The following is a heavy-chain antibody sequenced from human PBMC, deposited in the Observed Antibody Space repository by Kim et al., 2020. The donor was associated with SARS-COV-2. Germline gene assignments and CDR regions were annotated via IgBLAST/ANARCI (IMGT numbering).Heavy chain of an antibody. CDR1: GFTFSSYE. CDR3: ARGEYYDSSGYLDY. Sequence: GGSLRLSCAASGFTFSSYEMNWVRQAPGKGLEWVSYISSSGSTIYYADSVKGRFTISRDNAKNSLYLQMNSLRAEDTAVYYCARGEYYDSSGYLDYWGQRTLVTVSS. CDR2: ISSSGSTI. V-gene: IGHV3-48*03. J-gene: IGHJ4*02. D-gene: IGHD3-22*01.